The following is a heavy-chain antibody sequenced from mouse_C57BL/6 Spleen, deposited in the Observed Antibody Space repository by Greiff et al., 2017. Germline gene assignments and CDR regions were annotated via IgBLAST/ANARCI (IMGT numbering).Heavy chain of an antibody. D-gene: IGHD1-1*01. CDR2: INPGSGGT. CDR1: GYAFTNYL. V-gene: IGHV1-54*01. CDR3: ARGGTTVVAGFDY. Sequence: VQLQESGAELVRPGTSVKVSCKASGYAFTNYLIEWVKQRPGQGLEWIGVINPGSGGTNYNEKFKGKATLTADKSSSTAYMQLSSLTSEDSAVYFCARGGTTVVAGFDYWGQGTTLTVSS. J-gene: IGHJ2*01.